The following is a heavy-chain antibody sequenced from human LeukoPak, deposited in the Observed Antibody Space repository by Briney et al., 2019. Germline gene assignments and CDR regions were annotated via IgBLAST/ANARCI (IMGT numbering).Heavy chain of an antibody. D-gene: IGHD2-15*01. CDR3: ANPGGDKVVGGTDYFDP. Sequence: PGGSLRLSCAASGFTFSSFDMSWVRLVPGRGLEWILYITANGDVTMSADSVRGRFTISRDNSKNTLSLQMNSLRAEDTAVYYCANPGGDKVVGGTDYFDPWGQGTLVTVSS. V-gene: IGHV3-23*01. CDR1: GFTFSSFD. J-gene: IGHJ5*02. CDR2: ITANGDVT.